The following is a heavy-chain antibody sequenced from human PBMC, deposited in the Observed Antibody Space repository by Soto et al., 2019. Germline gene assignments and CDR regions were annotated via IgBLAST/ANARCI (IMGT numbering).Heavy chain of an antibody. D-gene: IGHD2-15*01. CDR2: IYHSGST. CDR3: ARKTYCSGGSCYLFDY. CDR1: SGSISSSNW. J-gene: IGHJ4*02. Sequence: QVQLQESGPGLVKPSGTLSLTCAVSSGSISSSNWWSWVRQPPGKGLEWIGEIYHSGSTNYNPSLKSRVTISVDKSKNRFSLKLSSVTAADTAVYYCARKTYCSGGSCYLFDYWGQGTLVTVSS. V-gene: IGHV4-4*02.